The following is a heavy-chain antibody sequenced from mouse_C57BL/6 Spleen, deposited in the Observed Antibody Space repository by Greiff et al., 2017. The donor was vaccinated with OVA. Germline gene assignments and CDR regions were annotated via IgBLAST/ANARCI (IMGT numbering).Heavy chain of an antibody. Sequence: QVQLQQSGAELVKPGASVKLSCKASGYTFTSYWMQWVKQRPGQGLEWIGEIDPSDSYTNYNQKFKGKATLTVDTSSSTAYMQLSSLTSEDSAVYYCARSDTYWGQGTTLTVSS. V-gene: IGHV1-50*01. J-gene: IGHJ2*01. CDR2: IDPSDSYT. CDR3: ARSDTY. CDR1: GYTFTSYW.